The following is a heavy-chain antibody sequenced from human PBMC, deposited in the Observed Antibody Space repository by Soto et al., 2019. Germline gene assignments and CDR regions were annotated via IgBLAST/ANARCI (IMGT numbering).Heavy chain of an antibody. CDR3: ARVRRANWFDP. J-gene: IGHJ5*02. V-gene: IGHV3-7*03. Sequence: EVQRVESGGGLVQPGGSLRLSCAASGFTFSSYWMSWFRQAPGKGLEWVANIKQDGSEKYYVDSVKGRFTISRDSAKKSLYLQMNSLRAEDTAVYYCARVRRANWFDPWGQGTLVTVST. CDR1: GFTFSSYW. CDR2: IKQDGSEK. D-gene: IGHD1-1*01.